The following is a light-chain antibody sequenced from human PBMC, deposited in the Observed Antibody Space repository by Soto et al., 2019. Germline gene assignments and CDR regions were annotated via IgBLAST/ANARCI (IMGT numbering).Light chain of an antibody. CDR2: GAS. V-gene: IGKV3D-15*01. CDR3: QHFGGTTFT. J-gene: IGKJ5*01. CDR1: QRISRN. Sequence: EIVMTQSPATLSVSPGESATLSCRASQRISRNLAWYQQKPGQAPRLLIYGASTRATGIPDRFSGSGSGTHFTLTISRLEPGDFAVYYCQHFGGTTFTFGQGTRLEIK.